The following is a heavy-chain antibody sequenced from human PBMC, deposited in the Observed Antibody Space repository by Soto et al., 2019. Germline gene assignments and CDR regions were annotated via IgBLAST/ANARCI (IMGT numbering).Heavy chain of an antibody. CDR3: ARVERGPPYDFWSGYYGLFDY. CDR1: GYTFTSYY. CDR2: INPSGGST. Sequence: ASVKVSCKASGYTFTSYYMHWVRQAPGQRLEWMGIINPSGGSTSYAQKFQGRVTMTRDTSTSTVYMELSSLRSEDTAVYYCARVERGPPYDFWSGYYGLFDYWGQGTLVTVSS. V-gene: IGHV1-46*01. J-gene: IGHJ4*02. D-gene: IGHD3-3*01.